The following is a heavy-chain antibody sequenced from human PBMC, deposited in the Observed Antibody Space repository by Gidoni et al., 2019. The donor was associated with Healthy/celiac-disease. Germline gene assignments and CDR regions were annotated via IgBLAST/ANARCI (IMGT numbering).Heavy chain of an antibody. J-gene: IGHJ4*02. V-gene: IGHV4-34*01. Sequence: QVQLQQWGAGLLKPSETLSLTCAVYGGSFSGYYWSWIRQPPGKGLEWIGEINHSGSTNYNPSLKSRVTISVDTSKNQFSLKLSSVTAADTAVYYCARGGGTIAVAGFDYWGQGTLVTVSS. CDR1: GGSFSGYY. CDR2: INHSGST. CDR3: ARGGGTIAVAGFDY. D-gene: IGHD6-19*01.